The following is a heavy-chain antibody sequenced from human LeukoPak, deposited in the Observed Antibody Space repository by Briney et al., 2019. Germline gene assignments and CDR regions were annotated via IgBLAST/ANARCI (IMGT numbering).Heavy chain of an antibody. J-gene: IGHJ6*02. CDR3: ARGYYFALDV. Sequence: SETLSLTCTVSGGSISSLYCNWIRQPPGKGPEWIGYIHSSGSMSSNPSLKSRVAMSIDTSKKQVSLRLNSVTPTDTAVYYCARGYYFALDVWGLGTTVTVSS. CDR1: GGSISSLY. V-gene: IGHV4-4*09. CDR2: IHSSGSM.